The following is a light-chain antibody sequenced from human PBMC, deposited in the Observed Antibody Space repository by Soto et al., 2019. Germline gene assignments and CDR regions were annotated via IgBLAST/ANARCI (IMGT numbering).Light chain of an antibody. CDR2: EVR. CDR1: SSDIGAYNR. Sequence: QSVLTQPPSVSGSPGQSVTISCTGTSSDIGAYNRVSWYQQPPGTAPKLMIYEVRDRTSGVPDRFSGSKSGNTASLTISGLQAEDDADYYCSSYTSSNTLIFGGGTQLTVL. J-gene: IGLJ7*01. V-gene: IGLV2-18*02. CDR3: SSYTSSNTLI.